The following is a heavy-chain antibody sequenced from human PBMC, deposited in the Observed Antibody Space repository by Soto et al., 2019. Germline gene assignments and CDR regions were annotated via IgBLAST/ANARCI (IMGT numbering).Heavy chain of an antibody. CDR3: ARGYDYSSGYWFDP. CDR1: GGSISSYY. D-gene: IGHD6-19*01. V-gene: IGHV4-59*01. J-gene: IGHJ5*02. Sequence: TSETLSLTCTVSGGSISSYYWSWIRQPPGKGLEWIGYIYYSGSTNYNPSLKSRVTISVDTSKNQFSLKLSSVTAADTAVYYCARGYDYSSGYWFDPWGQGTLVTVSS. CDR2: IYYSGST.